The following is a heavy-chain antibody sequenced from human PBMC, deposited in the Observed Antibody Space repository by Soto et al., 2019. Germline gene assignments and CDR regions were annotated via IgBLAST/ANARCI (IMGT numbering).Heavy chain of an antibody. CDR2: LYDVDGT. CDR3: ASWQLQEHAYDI. D-gene: IGHD1-1*01. Sequence: DVQLVESGGGLIQPGGSPRLSCAAFGLTVSGKKYLAWVRQAPGKGLEWLSGLYDVDGTYYADSVKGRFTVSRDSSQSVVYLQMHSLRPDDTAVYYCASWQLQEHAYDIWGLGTAVTVSS. V-gene: IGHV3-53*01. CDR1: GLTVSGKKY. J-gene: IGHJ3*02.